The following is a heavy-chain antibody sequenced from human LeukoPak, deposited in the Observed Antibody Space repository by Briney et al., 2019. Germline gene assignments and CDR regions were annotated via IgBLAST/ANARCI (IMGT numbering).Heavy chain of an antibody. CDR2: ISGHSTNR. CDR1: GYTFPRYG. D-gene: IGHD3-10*02. J-gene: IGHJ4*02. Sequence: GASVKVSCKASGYTFPRYGITWVRQAPGQGLEWMGSISGHSTNRDYAQKFEERVTMTRDTSTSTAHMDLRNLRSDDTAVYYCARVLDYCVAERCYFPFDLWGQGTLVTVSS. CDR3: ARVLDYCVAERCYFPFDL. V-gene: IGHV1-18*01.